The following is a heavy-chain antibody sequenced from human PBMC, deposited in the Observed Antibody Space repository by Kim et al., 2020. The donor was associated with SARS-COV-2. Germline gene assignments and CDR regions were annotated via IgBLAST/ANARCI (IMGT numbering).Heavy chain of an antibody. J-gene: IGHJ4*02. CDR2: IWCSSSHT. D-gene: IGHD6-19*01. CDR1: GFTFSDYY. V-gene: IGHV3-11*06. Sequence: GGSLRLSCVASGFTFSDYYMSWIRQAPGKGLEWVSYIWCSSSHTYYADSVKGRFSISRDNAKDTLYLQMNSLRAEDTAVYYCARRVVGITVNCVHFDYWGQGTLVTVSS. CDR3: ARRVVGITVNCVHFDY.